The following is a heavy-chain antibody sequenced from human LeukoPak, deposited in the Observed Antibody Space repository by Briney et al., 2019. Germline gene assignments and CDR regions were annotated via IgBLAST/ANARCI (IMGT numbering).Heavy chain of an antibody. CDR3: AKELRPNDN. CDR1: GFTFSRYE. Sequence: GGSLRLSCAASGFTFSRYEMKWVRQAPRKGLEWVSYMSGGGGNIYYADSVEGRFTISRDNSMDTLYLQMNSLRVEDTAVYYCAKELRPNDNWGQGTMVTVSS. CDR2: MSGGGGNI. J-gene: IGHJ3*02. D-gene: IGHD2-15*01. V-gene: IGHV3-48*03.